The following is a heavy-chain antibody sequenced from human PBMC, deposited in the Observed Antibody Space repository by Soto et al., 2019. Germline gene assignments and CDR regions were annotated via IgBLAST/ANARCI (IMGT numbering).Heavy chain of an antibody. V-gene: IGHV3-48*01. CDR1: GFTFSSYS. CDR2: ISHNSDSI. J-gene: IGHJ2*01. CDR3: AIGTAVARGYFDL. Sequence: EVQLVESGGGLVQPGGSLRLSCAASGFTFSSYSINWVRQAPGKGLEWVSYISHNSDSIHDADSVKGRFTISRDNAKNSLYLQLNSLRVEDTAVYYCAIGTAVARGYFDLWGRGTLVTVSS. D-gene: IGHD6-19*01.